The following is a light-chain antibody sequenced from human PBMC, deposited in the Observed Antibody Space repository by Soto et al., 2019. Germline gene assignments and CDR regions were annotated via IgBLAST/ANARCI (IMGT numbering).Light chain of an antibody. CDR3: QQYNSYPYT. CDR1: QSISSW. J-gene: IGKJ2*01. Sequence: DIQMTQSPSTLSASVGDRVTITCRASQSISSWLAWYQQVPGKATKLLIYDVSSLESGVPSRFSGSGSGTEFTLTISSLQPDDFATYYCQQYNSYPYTFGQGTKLEIK. V-gene: IGKV1-5*01. CDR2: DVS.